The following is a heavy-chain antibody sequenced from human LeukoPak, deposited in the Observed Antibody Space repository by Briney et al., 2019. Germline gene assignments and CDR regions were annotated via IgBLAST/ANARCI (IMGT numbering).Heavy chain of an antibody. CDR1: GGSISSCY. V-gene: IGHV4-59*01. D-gene: IGHD2-15*01. CDR2: IYYSGST. CDR3: AREGYCSGGSCYLYNWFAP. Sequence: KPSETLSLTCTVSGGSISSCYWSWIRQPPGKGLEWIGYIYYSGSTNYNPSLKSRVTISVDTSKNQFSLKLSSVTAADTAVYYCAREGYCSGGSCYLYNWFAPWGQGTLVTVSS. J-gene: IGHJ5*02.